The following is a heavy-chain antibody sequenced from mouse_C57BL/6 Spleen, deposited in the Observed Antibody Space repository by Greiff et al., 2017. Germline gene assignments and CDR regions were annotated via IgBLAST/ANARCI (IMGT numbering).Heavy chain of an antibody. D-gene: IGHD4-1*01. V-gene: IGHV1-64*01. CDR3: ARSLNWDGMYYYAMDY. J-gene: IGHJ4*01. Sequence: QFQLHQPGAELVKPGASVKLSCKASAYTFTGYWMPWLKQRPGQGLEWIGLIHPKSGSTNYNEKFKSKATLTVDKSSSTAYMQLSSLTSEDSAVYYCARSLNWDGMYYYAMDYWGQGTSVTVSS. CDR2: IHPKSGST. CDR1: AYTFTGYW.